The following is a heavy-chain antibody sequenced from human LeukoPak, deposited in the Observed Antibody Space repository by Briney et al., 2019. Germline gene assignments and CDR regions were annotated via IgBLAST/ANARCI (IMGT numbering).Heavy chain of an antibody. CDR1: GGSISSSSYY. Sequence: SETLSLTCTVSGGSISSSSYYWGWIRQPPGKGLEWIGSIYYSGSTYYNPSLKSRVTISGDTSKNQFSLKLSSVTAADTAVYYCARGSYYDSSASKYFQHWGQGTLVTVSS. CDR3: ARGSYYDSSASKYFQH. CDR2: IYYSGST. D-gene: IGHD3-22*01. J-gene: IGHJ1*01. V-gene: IGHV4-39*07.